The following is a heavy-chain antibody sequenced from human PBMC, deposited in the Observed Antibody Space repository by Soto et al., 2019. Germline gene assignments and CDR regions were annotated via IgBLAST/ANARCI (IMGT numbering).Heavy chain of an antibody. J-gene: IGHJ4*02. CDR2: INPNSGGT. CDR1: GYTFTGYY. V-gene: IGHV1-2*04. CDR3: ARASGPLRARGRNPRDPTLLIDY. Sequence: GASVKVSCKASGYTFTGYYMHWVRQAPGQGLEWMGWINPNSGGTNYAQKFQGWVTMTRDTSISTAYMELSRLRSDDTAVYYCARASGPLRARGRNPRDPTLLIDYWGQGTLVTVSS.